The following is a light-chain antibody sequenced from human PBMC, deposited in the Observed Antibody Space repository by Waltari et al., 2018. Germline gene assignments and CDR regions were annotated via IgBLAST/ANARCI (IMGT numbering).Light chain of an antibody. CDR1: NIGSKS. J-gene: IGLJ1*01. Sequence: SNVLTQPPSVSVAPGQTATITCGGNNIGSKSVHWYQQKAEQAPVLVIYYSYDRPSGIPERFSGSSSGNTATLTITRVEAGDEADYYCQVWHSGSDLGAYVFGTGTKVTVL. V-gene: IGLV3-21*04. CDR3: QVWHSGSDLGAYV. CDR2: YSY.